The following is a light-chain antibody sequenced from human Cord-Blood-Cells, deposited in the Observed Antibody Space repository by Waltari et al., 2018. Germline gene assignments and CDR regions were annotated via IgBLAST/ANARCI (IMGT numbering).Light chain of an antibody. CDR2: AAY. CDR1: QSISSY. Sequence: DIQMTQSQSSLSASVGDRVTITCRASQSISSYLNWYQQKPGKAPKLLIYAAYSLQSGVPSRFSGSGSGTDFTLTISSLQREDFATYYCQQSSRTPPSFGQGTKLEIK. CDR3: QQSSRTPPS. J-gene: IGKJ2*03. V-gene: IGKV1-39*01.